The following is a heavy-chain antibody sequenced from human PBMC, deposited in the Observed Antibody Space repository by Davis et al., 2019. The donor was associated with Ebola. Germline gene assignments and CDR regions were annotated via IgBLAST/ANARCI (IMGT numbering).Heavy chain of an antibody. J-gene: IGHJ3*02. D-gene: IGHD5-12*01. Sequence: ASVTVSCKASRYTFTNYYMHWVRQAPGQGLEWMGMINPNDGRTIYAQKFQGRVTVTRDTSTTTVYMDLSSLRSKDTALYYCTTPGGQDSGYDVFDIWGQGTMVTVSS. CDR3: TTPGGQDSGYDVFDI. CDR1: RYTFTNYY. CDR2: INPNDGRT. V-gene: IGHV1-46*03.